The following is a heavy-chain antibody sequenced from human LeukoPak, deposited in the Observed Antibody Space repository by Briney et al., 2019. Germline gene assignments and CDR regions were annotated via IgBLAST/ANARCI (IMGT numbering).Heavy chain of an antibody. CDR1: GLTFSSYW. Sequence: GGSLRLSCAASGLTFSSYWMSWVRQAPGKGLEWVANIKQDGSEKYYVDSVKGRFTISRDNAKNSLYLQMNSLRAEDTAVYYCARDSVLRFLEWFDPWGQGTLVTVSS. V-gene: IGHV3-7*01. D-gene: IGHD3-3*01. CDR3: ARDSVLRFLEWFDP. J-gene: IGHJ5*02. CDR2: IKQDGSEK.